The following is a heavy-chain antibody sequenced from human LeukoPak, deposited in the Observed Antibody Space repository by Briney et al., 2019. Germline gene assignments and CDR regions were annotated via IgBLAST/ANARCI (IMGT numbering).Heavy chain of an antibody. D-gene: IGHD3-22*01. Sequence: SETLSLTCTVSGGSISSYYSSWIRQPPGKGLEWIGYIYYSGSTNYNPSLKSRVTISVDTSKNQFSLKLSSVTAADTAVYYCARVKVAGYYDSSGYLDYWGQGTLVTVSS. V-gene: IGHV4-59*01. CDR3: ARVKVAGYYDSSGYLDY. J-gene: IGHJ4*02. CDR1: GGSISSYY. CDR2: IYYSGST.